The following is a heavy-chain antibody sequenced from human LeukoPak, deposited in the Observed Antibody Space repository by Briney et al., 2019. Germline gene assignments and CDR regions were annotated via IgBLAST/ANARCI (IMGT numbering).Heavy chain of an antibody. CDR2: INHSGST. D-gene: IGHD2-21*02. Sequence: SETLSLTCAVYGGSFSGYHWSWIRQPPGKGLEWIGEINHSGSTNYNPSLKSRVTISVDTSKNQFSLKLSSVTAADTAVYYCARRVVTTIRRRYYFDYWGQGTLVTVSS. V-gene: IGHV4-34*01. J-gene: IGHJ4*02. CDR3: ARRVVTTIRRRYYFDY. CDR1: GGSFSGYH.